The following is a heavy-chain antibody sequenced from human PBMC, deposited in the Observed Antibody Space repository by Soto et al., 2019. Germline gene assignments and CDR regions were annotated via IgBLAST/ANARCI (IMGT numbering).Heavy chain of an antibody. D-gene: IGHD3-22*01. V-gene: IGHV3-30*18. CDR2: ISYDGSNK. CDR1: GFTFSSYG. Sequence: GGSLRLSCAASGFTFSSYGMHWVRQAPGKGLEWVAVISYDGSNKYYADSVKGRFTISRDNSKNTLYLQMNSLRAEDTAVYYCAKGLGVVVVITSIPFDYWGQGTLVTVSS. J-gene: IGHJ4*02. CDR3: AKGLGVVVVITSIPFDY.